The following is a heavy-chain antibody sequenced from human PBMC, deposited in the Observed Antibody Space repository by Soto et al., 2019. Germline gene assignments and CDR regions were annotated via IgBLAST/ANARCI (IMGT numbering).Heavy chain of an antibody. D-gene: IGHD3-10*02. CDR1: GFSLSTSGEA. CDR2: IYWVDDN. CDR3: AHHVPATPAGWFGP. V-gene: IGHV2-5*02. Sequence: QITLKESGPALVKPTQTLTLTCTFSGFSLSTSGEAVGWIRQPPGEALEWLALIYWVDDNRSNPTLKTRLTRTTDPSQSQVGLTLTPLAPVGRATSYCAHHVPATPAGWFGPSCPGLRVIVST. J-gene: IGHJ5*02.